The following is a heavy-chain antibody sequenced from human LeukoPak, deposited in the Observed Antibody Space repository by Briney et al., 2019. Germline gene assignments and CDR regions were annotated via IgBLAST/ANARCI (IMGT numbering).Heavy chain of an antibody. CDR3: AKQLGYCSDGSCYFPY. Sequence: PGGSLRLSCAASVFTFSSSAMSWVRQAPRKGQEWVSAISNNGGYTYYADSVQGRFTISRDNSKSTLCLQMNSLRAEDTAVYYCAKQLGYCSDGSCYFPYWGQGTLVTVSS. J-gene: IGHJ4*02. D-gene: IGHD2-15*01. CDR2: ISNNGGYT. CDR1: VFTFSSSA. V-gene: IGHV3-23*01.